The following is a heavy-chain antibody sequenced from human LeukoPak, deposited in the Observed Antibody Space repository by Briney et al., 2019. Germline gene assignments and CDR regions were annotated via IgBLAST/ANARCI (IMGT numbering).Heavy chain of an antibody. D-gene: IGHD6-19*01. J-gene: IGHJ4*02. V-gene: IGHV4-61*01. Sequence: SETLSLTCTVSGGSVSSGSYYWSWIRQPPGRGLEWIGYIYYSGSANYNPSLKSRVTISVDTSKNRFSLKLSSVTAADTAMYYCARESTTVAGTFDYWGQGTLVTVSS. CDR3: ARESTTVAGTFDY. CDR1: GGSVSSGSYY. CDR2: IYYSGSA.